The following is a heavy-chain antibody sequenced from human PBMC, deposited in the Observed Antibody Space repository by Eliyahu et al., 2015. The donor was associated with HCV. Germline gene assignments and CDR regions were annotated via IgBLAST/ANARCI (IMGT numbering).Heavy chain of an antibody. J-gene: IGHJ4*02. V-gene: IGHV3-7*03. CDR1: GFTFSSYW. D-gene: IGHD6-13*01. Sequence: EVQLVESGGGLVQPGGSLRLSCAASGFTFSSYWMSWVRQAPGKGLEWVANIKQDGSEKYYVDSVKGRFTISRDNAKNSLYLQMNSLRAEDTAVYYCARVGYSSSWPNDYWGQGTLVTVSS. CDR3: ARVGYSSSWPNDY. CDR2: IKQDGSEK.